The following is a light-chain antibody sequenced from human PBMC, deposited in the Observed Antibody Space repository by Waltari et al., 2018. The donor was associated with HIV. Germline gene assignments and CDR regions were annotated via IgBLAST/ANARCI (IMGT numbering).Light chain of an antibody. CDR3: SSYTSSSTRV. Sequence: QSALTQPASVSGSPGQSITISCTGTSSDVGGYNYASWYQRHPGKAPKLIIYDVSNRPSGVSNRFSGSKSGNRASLTISGLQAEDEADYYCSSYTSSSTRVFGGGTTVTVL. J-gene: IGLJ3*02. CDR2: DVS. V-gene: IGLV2-14*03. CDR1: SSDVGGYNY.